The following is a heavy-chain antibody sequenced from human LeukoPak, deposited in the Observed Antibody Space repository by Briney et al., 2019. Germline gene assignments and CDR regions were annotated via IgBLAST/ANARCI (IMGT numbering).Heavy chain of an antibody. CDR3: ARDRATSGWYQDDY. J-gene: IGHJ4*02. Sequence: AGSVKVSCKAYGYSFTSYGITWVRQAPGQGLEWMGWISGYNGKRNYAQKIQGRVTMTADTSTSTAYMELRSLRSDDTAMYYCARDRATSGWYQDDYWGQGTLVTVSS. CDR1: GYSFTSYG. CDR2: ISGYNGKR. D-gene: IGHD6-19*01. V-gene: IGHV1-18*01.